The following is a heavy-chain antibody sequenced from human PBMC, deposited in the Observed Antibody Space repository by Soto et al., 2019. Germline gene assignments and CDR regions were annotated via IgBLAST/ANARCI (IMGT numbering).Heavy chain of an antibody. CDR3: AAGARQYFDWLWNLDV. J-gene: IGHJ6*02. D-gene: IGHD3-9*01. V-gene: IGHV3-23*01. CDR1: GFTFSSYA. CDR2: ISGSGGST. Sequence: GGSLRLSCAASGFTFSSYAMSWVRQAPGKGLEWVSAISGSGGSTYYADSVKGRFTISRDNSKNTLYLQMNSLRAEDTAVYYCAAGARQYFDWLWNLDVWGQGTTVTVSS.